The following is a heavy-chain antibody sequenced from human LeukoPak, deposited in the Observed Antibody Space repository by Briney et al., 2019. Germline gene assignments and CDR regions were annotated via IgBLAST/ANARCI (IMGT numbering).Heavy chain of an antibody. CDR2: ISYDGSNK. J-gene: IGHJ4*02. CDR1: GFTFSSYG. V-gene: IGHV3-30*18. D-gene: IGHD2-15*01. Sequence: GGSLRLSCAASGFTFSSYGMHWVRQAPGKGLEWVAVISYDGSNKYYADSVKGRFTISRDNSKNTSHLQMNILRAEDTAVYYCAKCGEYGIVVVVAAYYFDYWGQGTLVTVSS. CDR3: AKCGEYGIVVVVAAYYFDY.